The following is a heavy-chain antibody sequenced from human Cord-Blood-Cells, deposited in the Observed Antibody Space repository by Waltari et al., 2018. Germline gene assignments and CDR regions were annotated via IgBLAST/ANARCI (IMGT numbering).Heavy chain of an antibody. V-gene: IGHV4-4*07. Sequence: QVQLQASGPGLVKPSETLSLTCTVSGGSISSYYWSWIRQPSGKGLEWIGRIYTSGSTNYNPSLKSRVTMSVDTSKNQFSLKLSSVTAADTAVYYCARESSDYYDSSGYYFDYWGQGTLVTVSS. CDR3: ARESSDYYDSSGYYFDY. J-gene: IGHJ4*02. CDR2: IYTSGST. D-gene: IGHD3-22*01. CDR1: GGSISSYY.